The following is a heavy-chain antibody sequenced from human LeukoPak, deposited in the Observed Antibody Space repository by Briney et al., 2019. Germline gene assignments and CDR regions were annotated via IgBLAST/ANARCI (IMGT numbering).Heavy chain of an antibody. J-gene: IGHJ4*02. CDR2: IVGIVGTT. CDR3: AKHVGGPSTAFDY. D-gene: IGHD3-16*01. V-gene: IGHV3-23*01. CDR1: GLPYNRLA. Sequence: GGSLRLSQATCGLPYNRLAMIGAPEARAKALEGGSVIVGIVGTTYCADSLKGRCTISRDNSKTTLYLQMSSLRAEDTAVYYCAKHVGGPSTAFDYWGQGNLVTVSS.